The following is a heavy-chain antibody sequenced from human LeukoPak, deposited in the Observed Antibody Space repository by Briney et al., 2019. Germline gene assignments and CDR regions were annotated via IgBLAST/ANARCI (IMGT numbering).Heavy chain of an antibody. D-gene: IGHD3-3*01. Sequence: EASVTVSCKASGGTFSSHAINWVRQAPGQGLEWMGGIIPMSSTTKYAQKFQGRVTITADESTSTAFMELSSLRSEDTAVYYCARPRTYYDSWSGYPPFGYWGQGTLVTVSS. J-gene: IGHJ4*02. V-gene: IGHV1-69*13. CDR3: ARPRTYYDSWSGYPPFGY. CDR2: IIPMSSTT. CDR1: GGTFSSHA.